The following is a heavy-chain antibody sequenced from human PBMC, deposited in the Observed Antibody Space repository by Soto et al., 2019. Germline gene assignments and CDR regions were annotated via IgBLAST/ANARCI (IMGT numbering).Heavy chain of an antibody. V-gene: IGHV1-46*01. CDR1: GYTFTSYY. CDR2: INPSGGST. D-gene: IGHD3-9*01. CDR3: ARALNYDILTGYNNWFDP. Sequence: VKVSCKASGYTFTSYYMHWVRQAPGQGLEWMGIINPSGGSTSYAQKFQGRVTMTRDTSTSTVYMELNSLRAEDTAVYYCARALNYDILTGYNNWFDPWGQGTLVTVSS. J-gene: IGHJ5*02.